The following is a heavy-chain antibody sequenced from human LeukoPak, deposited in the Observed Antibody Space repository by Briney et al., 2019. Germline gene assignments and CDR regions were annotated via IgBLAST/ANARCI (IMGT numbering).Heavy chain of an antibody. V-gene: IGHV3-33*01. CDR2: IWYDGSNK. CDR1: GFTFSSYG. J-gene: IGHJ5*02. D-gene: IGHD1-26*01. Sequence: GRSLRLSCAASGFTFSSYGMHWVRQAPGKGLVWVAVIWYDGSNKYYADSVKGRFTISRDNSKNTLYLQMNSLRAEETAVYYCARDDSGSYFGWFDPWGQGTLVTVSS. CDR3: ARDDSGSYFGWFDP.